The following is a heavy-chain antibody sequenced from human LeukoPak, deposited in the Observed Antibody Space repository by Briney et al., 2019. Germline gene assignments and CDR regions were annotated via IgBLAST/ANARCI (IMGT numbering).Heavy chain of an antibody. CDR2: VSAYNGNT. V-gene: IGHV1-18*01. CDR1: GYTFTSYG. J-gene: IGHJ4*02. Sequence: ASVMVPCKASGYTFTSYGISWVRQAPGQGLEWMGWVSAYNGNTKYAQKVQGRVTMTTDTSTSTAYMELRSLRSDDTAVYYCARVYSNYGFARTYFDYWGQGTLVTVSS. D-gene: IGHD4-11*01. CDR3: ARVYSNYGFARTYFDY.